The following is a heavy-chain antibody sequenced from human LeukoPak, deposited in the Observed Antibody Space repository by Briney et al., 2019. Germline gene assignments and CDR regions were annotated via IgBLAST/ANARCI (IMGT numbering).Heavy chain of an antibody. D-gene: IGHD4-17*01. CDR1: GDSIAYYY. V-gene: IGHV4-59*08. CDR3: ARRAVTSWWYFDL. Sequence: SETLSLTCTVSGDSIAYYYWSWIRQPPGKGLEWIAYINYSASTNYNPSLKSRVTVSVDTSKNQSSLKLSSVTAADTAFYYCARRAVTSWWYFDLWGRGTLVAVSS. CDR2: INYSAST. J-gene: IGHJ2*01.